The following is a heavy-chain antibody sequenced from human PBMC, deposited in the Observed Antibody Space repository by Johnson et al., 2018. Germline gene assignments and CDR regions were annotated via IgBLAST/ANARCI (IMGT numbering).Heavy chain of an antibody. CDR1: GFTFSIYN. D-gene: IGHD6-19*01. CDR2: ISSSRSDI. Sequence: VQLVQSGGGLVKPGESLRLSCAASGFTFSIYNMNWLRQAPGKGLEWVSSISSSRSDIYYADSVRGRFTMSRDNAKNSLYLQMNSLRAEGTAGYYCARDVIAVACFPDAFDIWGRGTMVTVSS. J-gene: IGHJ3*02. CDR3: ARDVIAVACFPDAFDI. V-gene: IGHV3-21*01.